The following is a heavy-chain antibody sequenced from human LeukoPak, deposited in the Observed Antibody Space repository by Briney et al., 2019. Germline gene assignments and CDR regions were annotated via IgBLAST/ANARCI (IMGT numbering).Heavy chain of an antibody. CDR3: ASWEPPVDY. CDR2: INHRGST. V-gene: IGHV4-34*01. CDR1: GGSFSGYY. Sequence: SETLSLTCAVYGGSFSGYYWSWIRQPPGKGLEWIGEINHRGSTNYNPSLKSRVTISVDTSKNQFSLKLSSVTAADTAVYYCASWEPPVDYWGQGTLVTVSS. D-gene: IGHD1-26*01. J-gene: IGHJ4*02.